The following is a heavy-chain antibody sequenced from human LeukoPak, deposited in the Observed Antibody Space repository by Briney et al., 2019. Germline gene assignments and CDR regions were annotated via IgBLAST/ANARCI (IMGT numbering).Heavy chain of an antibody. D-gene: IGHD6-13*01. CDR2: TFRSGKT. CDR1: GGSISSGSYY. J-gene: IGHJ6*03. Sequence: PSETLSLTCAVSGGSISSGSYYWGWIRQPPGKGLEWIGMTFRSGKTYYNPSLKSRLAISLDTSKNQFSLHLRSVTAADTALYYCERMDSSTFYYYNYYMDAWGKGTTVTVSS. V-gene: IGHV4-39*07. CDR3: ERMDSSTFYYYNYYMDA.